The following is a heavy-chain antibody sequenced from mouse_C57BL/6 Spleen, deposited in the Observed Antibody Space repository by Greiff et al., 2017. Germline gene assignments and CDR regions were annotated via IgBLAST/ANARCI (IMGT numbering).Heavy chain of an antibody. CDR2: INPSNGGT. Sequence: QVQLQQPGTELVKPGASVKLSCKASGYTFTSYWMHWVKQRPGQGLEWIGNINPSNGGTNYNEKFKSKATLTVDKSSSPAYMQLGSLASEDSAVYDCARGRVLSNPYFDYWGQGTTRTVSS. CDR1: GYTFTSYW. D-gene: IGHD2-5*01. J-gene: IGHJ2*01. CDR3: ARGRVLSNPYFDY. V-gene: IGHV1-53*01.